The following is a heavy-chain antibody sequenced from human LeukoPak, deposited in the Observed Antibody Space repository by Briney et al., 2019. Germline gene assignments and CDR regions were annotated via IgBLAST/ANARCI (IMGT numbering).Heavy chain of an antibody. J-gene: IGHJ4*02. V-gene: IGHV1-8*03. CDR1: GYTFTSYD. Sequence: ASVKVSCKASGYTFTSYDINWVRQATGQGLEWMGWMNPNSGNTGYAQKFQGRVTITRNTSISTAYMELSSLRSEDTAVYYCARDGAAMDPFDYWGQGTLVTVSS. CDR3: ARDGAAMDPFDY. D-gene: IGHD5-18*01. CDR2: MNPNSGNT.